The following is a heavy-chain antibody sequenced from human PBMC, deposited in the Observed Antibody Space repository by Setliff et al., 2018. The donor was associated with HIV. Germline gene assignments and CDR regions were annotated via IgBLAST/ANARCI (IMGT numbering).Heavy chain of an antibody. CDR3: SRGFYDCFYNYYMDV. D-gene: IGHD3-3*01. Sequence: ASVKVSCKASGYSFTNYDINWVRQATGQGLEWMGWMNPKSGKTDYAQKFQGRVTITRNTSISTVYMDLDSLRSDDAAVYYCSRGFYDCFYNYYMDVWGKGTTVTVSS. CDR1: GYSFTNYD. V-gene: IGHV1-8*03. J-gene: IGHJ6*03. CDR2: MNPKSGKT.